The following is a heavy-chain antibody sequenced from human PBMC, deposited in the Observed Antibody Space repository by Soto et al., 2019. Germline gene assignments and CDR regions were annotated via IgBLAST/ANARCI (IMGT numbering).Heavy chain of an antibody. D-gene: IGHD5-12*01. Sequence: QITLKESGPTLVRPPQTLTLTCTFSGFSLTSGVGVGWIRQPPGKALEWLALIYWDDDKRYSPSLKNRLTIPKYTSKNQAVLTMTNVGPVDTATDFCAHIDPEIVTVGGHGGFDYWGQGTLVTVSS. CDR3: AHIDPEIVTVGGHGGFDY. CDR1: GFSLTSGVG. CDR2: IYWDDDK. J-gene: IGHJ4*02. V-gene: IGHV2-5*02.